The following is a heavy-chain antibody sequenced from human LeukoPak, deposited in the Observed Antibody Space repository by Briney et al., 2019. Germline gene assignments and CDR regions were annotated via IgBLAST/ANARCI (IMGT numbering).Heavy chain of an antibody. CDR3: ARGGPAAGITIFGVVIRMDV. J-gene: IGHJ6*03. CDR2: INPNSGGT. CDR1: GYIFTGYN. D-gene: IGHD3-3*01. Sequence: ASVKVSCKASGYIFTGYNMHWVRQAPGQGLEWMGWINPNSGGTNYAQKFQGRVTMTRDTSISTAYMELSRLRSDDTAVYYCARGGPAAGITIFGVVIRMDVWGKGTTVTVSS. V-gene: IGHV1-2*02.